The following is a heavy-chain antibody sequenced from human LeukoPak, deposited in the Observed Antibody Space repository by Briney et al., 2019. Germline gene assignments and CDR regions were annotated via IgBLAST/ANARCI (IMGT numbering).Heavy chain of an antibody. V-gene: IGHV3-23*03. J-gene: IGHJ2*01. CDR3: ARDRQFGDFYWYFDL. CDR1: GFSFSRSA. CDR2: IYSGGNT. Sequence: GGSLRLSCAASGFSFSRSAMTWVRQAPGEGLEWVSVIYSGGNTYYADSVKGRFTISRDSSRNTVFLHMNTLRAEDTAVYYCARDRQFGDFYWYFDLWGRGTLVTVSS. D-gene: IGHD4-17*01.